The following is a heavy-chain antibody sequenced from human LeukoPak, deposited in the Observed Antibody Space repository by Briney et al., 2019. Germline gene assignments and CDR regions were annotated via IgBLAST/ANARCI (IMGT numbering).Heavy chain of an antibody. Sequence: PSGTLSLTCAVSGVSISSINWWSWVRQPPGKGLEWIGEIYHSGNINYNPSLKGRVTISVDTSKNQFSLKLSSVTAADTAVYYCARRSGYYPDYWGQGTLVTVSS. J-gene: IGHJ4*02. D-gene: IGHD3-3*01. CDR3: ARRSGYYPDY. CDR2: IYHSGNI. CDR1: GVSISSINW. V-gene: IGHV4-4*02.